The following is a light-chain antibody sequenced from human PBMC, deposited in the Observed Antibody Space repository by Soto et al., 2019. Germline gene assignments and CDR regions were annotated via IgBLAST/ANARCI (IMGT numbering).Light chain of an antibody. CDR2: DAS. J-gene: IGKJ4*01. CDR1: QSVSTD. V-gene: IGKV3-11*01. CDR3: QHPPTS. Sequence: ALAQSPVALSLSPGERATLSCRASQSVSTDLAWYQQKPGQAPRLLIYDASNRATGIPVRFAGSGSGTDVALTISSLEPEDFVLYYCQHPPTSFGGGTKVDIK.